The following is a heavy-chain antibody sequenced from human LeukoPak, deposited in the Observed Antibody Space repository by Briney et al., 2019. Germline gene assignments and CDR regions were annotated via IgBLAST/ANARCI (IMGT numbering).Heavy chain of an antibody. V-gene: IGHV3-23*01. CDR3: ARAGSHWHYVY. J-gene: IGHJ4*02. Sequence: GGSLRLSCLTSGFTLSTNAMSWVRQAPGKGLEWISGISGSGASTYYADSVKGRFTISRDNAKNSLSLQMNNLRVEDTAVYYCARAGSHWHYVYWGQGTVVTVSS. CDR1: GFTLSTNA. CDR2: ISGSGAST. D-gene: IGHD3-10*01.